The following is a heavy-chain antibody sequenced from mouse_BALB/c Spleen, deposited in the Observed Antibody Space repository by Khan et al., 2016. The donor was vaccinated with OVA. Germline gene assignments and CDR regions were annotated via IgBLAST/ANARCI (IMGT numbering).Heavy chain of an antibody. J-gene: IGHJ3*01. Sequence: QVQLKQSGAELARPGASVKMSCKASGYTFTSYTIHWIKKRPGQGLEWIGYINPSNGYTNYNQKFKDKATLTTDKSSTTAYLQLSNLKSDDSAVYDCVRDGAYHRNDGWFAYWGQGTLVTVSA. CDR3: VRDGAYHRNDGWFAY. D-gene: IGHD2-14*01. CDR2: INPSNGYT. CDR1: GYTFTSYT. V-gene: IGHV1-4*01.